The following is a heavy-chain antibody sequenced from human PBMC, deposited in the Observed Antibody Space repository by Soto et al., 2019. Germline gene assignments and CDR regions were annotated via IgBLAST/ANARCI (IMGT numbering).Heavy chain of an antibody. J-gene: IGHJ4*02. CDR3: ARLPSRHLVDY. V-gene: IGHV4-39*01. CDR2: MFYGVST. Sequence: SETLYLTCTVSGSSINSSGYYWGWIRQPPGKGLEWIGSMFYGVSTYYNPSLKSRVTVSVDTSKNQFSLNLRSVTAADTAVYYCARLPSRHLVDYWGQGTLVTVSS. CDR1: GSSINSSGYY. D-gene: IGHD3-3*02.